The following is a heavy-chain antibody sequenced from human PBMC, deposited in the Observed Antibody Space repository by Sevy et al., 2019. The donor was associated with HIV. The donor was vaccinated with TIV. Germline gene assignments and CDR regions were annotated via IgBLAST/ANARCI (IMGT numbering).Heavy chain of an antibody. J-gene: IGHJ4*02. V-gene: IGHV4-4*07. CDR1: GTSITSYY. CDR2: VYTSGSA. D-gene: IGHD2-15*01. Sequence: SETLSLTCSVSGTSITSYYWSWIRQPAGKGLEWIGRVYTSGSANYNPSLKSRVTVSLEKSKNQFSLSLNSVTAADTAVYYCARDVYHCSDGICTPYYFDNWGQGTLVTVSS. CDR3: ARDVYHCSDGICTPYYFDN.